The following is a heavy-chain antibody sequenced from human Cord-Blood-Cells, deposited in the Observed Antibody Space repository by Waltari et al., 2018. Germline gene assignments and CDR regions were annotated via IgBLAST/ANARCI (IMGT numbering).Heavy chain of an antibody. CDR3: ARLTGDDAFDI. V-gene: IGHV1-2*04. D-gene: IGHD7-27*01. CDR2: INPNRGGT. J-gene: IGHJ3*02. Sequence: QVQLVQSGAEVKKPGASVKVSCKASGYTFTGYYMHWVRQAPGQGLEWMGWINPNRGGTNYAQKFQGWVTMTRDTSISTAYMELSRLRSDDTAVYYCARLTGDDAFDIWGQGTMVTVSS. CDR1: GYTFTGYY.